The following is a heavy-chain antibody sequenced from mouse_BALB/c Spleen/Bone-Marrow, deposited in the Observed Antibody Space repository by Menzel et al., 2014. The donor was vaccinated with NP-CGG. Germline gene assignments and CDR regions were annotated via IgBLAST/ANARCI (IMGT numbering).Heavy chain of an antibody. V-gene: IGHV5-6-4*01. CDR3: TRDNGPFDY. J-gene: IGHJ2*01. D-gene: IGHD1-2*01. CDR2: ITSGGSYT. CDR1: GFTFSSYT. Sequence: EVKVVESGGGLVKPGGSLKLSCAASGFTFSSYTMSWVRQTPEKRLEWVATITSGGSYTYYPDSVKGRFTISRDNAKNTLYLQMSSLESEDTAMYYCTRDNGPFDYWGQGTTLTVSS.